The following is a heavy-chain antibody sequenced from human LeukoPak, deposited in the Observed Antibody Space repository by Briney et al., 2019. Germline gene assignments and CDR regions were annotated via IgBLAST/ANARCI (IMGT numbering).Heavy chain of an antibody. CDR1: GGSISSGGYY. V-gene: IGHV4-31*03. D-gene: IGHD6-13*01. CDR2: IYYSGST. CDR3: ARYAAAGTDYYYYMDV. J-gene: IGHJ6*03. Sequence: PSQTLSLTCTVSGGSISSGGYYWSWIRQHPGKGLEWIGYIYYSGSTYYNPSLKSRVTISVDTSKNQFSLKLSSVTAADTAVYYCARYAAAGTDYYYYMDVWGKGTTVSVSS.